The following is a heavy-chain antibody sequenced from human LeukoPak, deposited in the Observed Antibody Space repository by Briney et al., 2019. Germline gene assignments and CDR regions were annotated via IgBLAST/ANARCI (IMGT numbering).Heavy chain of an antibody. J-gene: IGHJ6*02. CDR3: ARYYYGSGRGTYGMDV. CDR2: IYYSGST. V-gene: IGHV4-30-4*01. Sequence: TLSLTCTVSGGSISSGDYYWSWIRQPPGKGLEGIGYIYYSGSTYYNPSLKSRVTISVDTSKNQFSLKLSSVTAADTAVYYCARYYYGSGRGTYGMDVWGQGTTVTVSS. CDR1: GGSISSGDYY. D-gene: IGHD3-10*01.